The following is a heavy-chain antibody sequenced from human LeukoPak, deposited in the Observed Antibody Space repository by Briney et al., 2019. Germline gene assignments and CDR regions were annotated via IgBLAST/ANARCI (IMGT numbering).Heavy chain of an antibody. CDR1: GFTFSSYA. CDR2: ISGSGGST. CDR3: AKGTQIFGVEHTSDY. Sequence: PGGSLRLSCAASGFTFSSYAMSWVRQAPGKGLEWVSAISGSGGSTYYADSVKGRFTISRDNSKNTLYLQMNSLRAEDTAVYYCAKGTQIFGVEHTSDYWGQGTLVTVSS. V-gene: IGHV3-23*01. D-gene: IGHD3-3*01. J-gene: IGHJ4*02.